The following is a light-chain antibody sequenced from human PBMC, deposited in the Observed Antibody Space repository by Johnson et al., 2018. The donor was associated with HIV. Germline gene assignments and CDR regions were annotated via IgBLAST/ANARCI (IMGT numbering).Light chain of an antibody. J-gene: IGLJ1*01. CDR2: EDN. Sequence: QSVLTQPPSVSAPPGQKVTISCSGSSSNIGNNYVSWYQQLPGTAPTLLIYEDNKRPSGIPGRFSGSKSGTSATLGITGLPTGAEADYYCGTWDNSLNSPVFGTGTKVTVL. V-gene: IGLV1-51*02. CDR3: GTWDNSLNSPV. CDR1: SSNIGNNY.